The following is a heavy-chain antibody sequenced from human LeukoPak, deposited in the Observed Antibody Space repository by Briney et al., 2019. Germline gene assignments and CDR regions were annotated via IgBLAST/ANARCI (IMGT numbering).Heavy chain of an antibody. D-gene: IGHD6-13*01. CDR2: ISWNSGSI. CDR1: GFTFDDYA. J-gene: IGHJ4*02. V-gene: IGHV3-9*03. Sequence: GRSLRLSCAASGFTFDDYAMHWVRQAPGKGLEWVSGISWNSGSIGYADSVKGRFTISRDNAKNSLYLQMNSLRAEDMALYYCAKARGDSSSWYIDYWGQGTLVTVSS. CDR3: AKARGDSSSWYIDY.